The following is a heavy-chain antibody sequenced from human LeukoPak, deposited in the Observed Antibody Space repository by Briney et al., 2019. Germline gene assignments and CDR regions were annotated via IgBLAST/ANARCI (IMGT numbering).Heavy chain of an antibody. CDR1: GFTFSSYW. CDR3: ARALGHTFDI. D-gene: IGHD2-2*02. CDR2: INTDVSTT. V-gene: IGHV3-74*01. Sequence: GGSLRLSCAASGFTFSSYWMHWVRQTPGKGLVWVSRINTDVSTTTYADSVKGRFTISRDDAKNTLYLQMNSLRAEDTAVYRCARALGHTFDIWGQGTVVTVSS. J-gene: IGHJ3*02.